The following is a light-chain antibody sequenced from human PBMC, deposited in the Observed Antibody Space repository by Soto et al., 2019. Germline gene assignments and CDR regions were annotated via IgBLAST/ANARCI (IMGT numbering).Light chain of an antibody. CDR1: QSVSSN. V-gene: IGKV3-15*01. J-gene: IGKJ2*01. Sequence: EIVMTQSPATLSVSPGERATLSCRASQSVSSNLAWYQQKPGQAPRLLSYGASTRATGIPARFSGSGSGTEFTLTISSLQSEDFAVYYCQQYNNWPQTFCQGTKLEIK. CDR3: QQYNNWPQT. CDR2: GAS.